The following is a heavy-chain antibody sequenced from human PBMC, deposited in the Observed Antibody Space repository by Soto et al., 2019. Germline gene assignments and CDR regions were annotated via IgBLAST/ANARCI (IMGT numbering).Heavy chain of an antibody. J-gene: IGHJ4*02. CDR1: GYTSTNYG. D-gene: IGHD2-15*01. CDR2: INTYNGHT. V-gene: IGHV1-18*01. CDR3: ARNCSGGNCYFTDS. Sequence: QVQLVQSGTEVKKPGASVKVSCKASGYTSTNYGISWVRQAPGQGLEWMGWINTYNGHTHYAQQLQGRVTMTTDTSTGTAFMELRSLGSGDTAVYYCARNCSGGNCYFTDSWGQGTLVTVSS.